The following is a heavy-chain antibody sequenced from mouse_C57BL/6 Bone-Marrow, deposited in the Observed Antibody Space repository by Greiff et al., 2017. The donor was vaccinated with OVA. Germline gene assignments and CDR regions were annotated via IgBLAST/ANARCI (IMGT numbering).Heavy chain of an antibody. CDR1: GYSITSGYY. Sequence: EVKLQESGPGLVKPSQSLSLTCSVTGYSITSGYYWNWIRQFPGNKLEWMGYISYDGSNNYNPSLKNRISITRDTSKNQFFLKLNSVTTEDTATYYCAIYYGNYVPFYYFDYWGQGTTLTVSS. CDR3: AIYYGNYVPFYYFDY. CDR2: ISYDGSN. D-gene: IGHD2-1*01. V-gene: IGHV3-6*01. J-gene: IGHJ2*01.